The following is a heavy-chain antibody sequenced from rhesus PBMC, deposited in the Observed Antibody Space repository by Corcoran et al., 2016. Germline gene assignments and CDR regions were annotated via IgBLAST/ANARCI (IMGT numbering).Heavy chain of an antibody. D-gene: IGHD5-12*01. CDR1: GFNFSSYA. J-gene: IGHJ6*01. Sequence: EVQLVESGGGLVQPGGSLSLSCSASGFNFSSYAMHWVRQAPGTGLEGVAVISDDGSKKYYADSVKDRFTSSRDNAKNMLYLQMNNRKLEDTAVYYCARSRGGYSYRWRGLDSWGQGVVVTVSS. V-gene: IGHV3-54*02. CDR2: ISDDGSKK. CDR3: ARSRGGYSYRWRGLDS.